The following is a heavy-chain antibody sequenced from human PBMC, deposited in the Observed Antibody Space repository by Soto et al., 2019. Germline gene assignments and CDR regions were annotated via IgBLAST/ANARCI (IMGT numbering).Heavy chain of an antibody. D-gene: IGHD2-15*01. J-gene: IGHJ3*02. CDR2: MSASAGTT. Sequence: GGSLRLSCAASGFTFSSYGMHWVRQAPGKGLEWVSGMSASAGTTYYAASVKGSFTISRDDSKNSLYLQMNSLKTEHTAVYYCASVEVAGTGYAFDIWGQGTMVTVS. V-gene: IGHV3-23*01. CDR1: GFTFSSYG. CDR3: ASVEVAGTGYAFDI.